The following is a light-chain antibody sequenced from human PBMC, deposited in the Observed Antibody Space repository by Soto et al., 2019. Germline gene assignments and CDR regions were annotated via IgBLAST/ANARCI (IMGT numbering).Light chain of an antibody. V-gene: IGKV3-15*01. J-gene: IGKJ5*01. CDR2: GAS. CDR1: QSVSSN. Sequence: EIVMTQSPATLSVSPGERATLSCRASQSVSSNLAWYQQRPGQAPRLLIYGASTRATDIPARFSGSGSGTEFTLTISSLQSEDFALYYCQQYHNWPPITFGQGTRLEIK. CDR3: QQYHNWPPIT.